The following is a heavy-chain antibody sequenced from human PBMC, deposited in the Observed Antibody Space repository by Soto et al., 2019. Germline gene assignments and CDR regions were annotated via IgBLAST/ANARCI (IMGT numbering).Heavy chain of an antibody. V-gene: IGHV5-51*01. CDR2: IYPGDSDT. CDR1: GYSFTSYW. Sequence: GESLKISCKGSGYSFTSYWIGWVRQMPGKGLEWMGIIYPGDSDTRYSTSFQGHVTISGDKSISTAYLQWSSLKASDTAMYYCARVGGESHNYSYYYYGMDVWGQGAKVTVP. D-gene: IGHD3-10*01. J-gene: IGHJ6*02. CDR3: ARVGGESHNYSYYYYGMDV.